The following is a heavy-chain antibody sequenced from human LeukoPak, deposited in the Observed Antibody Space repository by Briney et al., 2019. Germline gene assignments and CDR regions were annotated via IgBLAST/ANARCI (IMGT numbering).Heavy chain of an antibody. Sequence: QSGGSLRLSCAASGFTFSSYAMHWVRQAPGKGLEWVAVISYDGSNKYYADSVKGRFTISRDNSKNTLYLQMNSLRAEDTAVYYCATPPDGVVPAGTDYWGQGTLVTVSS. V-gene: IGHV3-30-3*01. CDR2: ISYDGSNK. CDR1: GFTFSSYA. D-gene: IGHD2-2*01. J-gene: IGHJ4*02. CDR3: ATPPDGVVPAGTDY.